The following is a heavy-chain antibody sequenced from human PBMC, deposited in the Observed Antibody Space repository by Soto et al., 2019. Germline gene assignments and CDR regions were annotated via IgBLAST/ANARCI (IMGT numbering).Heavy chain of an antibody. J-gene: IGHJ5*02. CDR2: IYYSGST. Sequence: SETLTVTCTVSGGSISSYYWSWIRQPPGKGLEWIGYIYYSGSTNYNPSLKSRVTISVDTSKNQFSLKLSSVTAADTAVYYCARGFLEWPNWFDPWGQGTLVTVS. D-gene: IGHD3-3*01. CDR3: ARGFLEWPNWFDP. CDR1: GGSISSYY. V-gene: IGHV4-59*01.